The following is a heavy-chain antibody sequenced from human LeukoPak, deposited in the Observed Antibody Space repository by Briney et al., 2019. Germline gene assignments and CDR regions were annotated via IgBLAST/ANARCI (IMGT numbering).Heavy chain of an antibody. V-gene: IGHV4-34*01. CDR3: ARSGLRYFDWLLTGNWFDP. J-gene: IGHJ5*02. CDR1: GGSFSGYY. CDR2: INHSGST. Sequence: PSETLSLTCAVYGGSFSGYYWSWIRQPPGKGLEWIGEINHSGSTNYNPSLKSRVTISVDTSKNQFSLKLSSVTAADTAVYYCARSGLRYFDWLLTGNWFDPWGQGTLVTVSS. D-gene: IGHD3-9*01.